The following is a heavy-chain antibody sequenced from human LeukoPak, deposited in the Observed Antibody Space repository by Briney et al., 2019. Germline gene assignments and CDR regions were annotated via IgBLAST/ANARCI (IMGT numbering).Heavy chain of an antibody. J-gene: IGHJ5*02. V-gene: IGHV4-59*01. CDR2: VAYSGNS. CDR3: ARVLRGAVTFNWFDP. CDR1: VDSFTAYY. D-gene: IGHD4-17*01. Sequence: SETLSLTCSVSVDSFTAYYWSWLRQTPGEGLEWIGFVAYSGNSNYNPSLESRVTISFDTSKNQFSLKLYSVTAADTAIFKCARVLRGAVTFNWFDPWGQGTLVTVSS.